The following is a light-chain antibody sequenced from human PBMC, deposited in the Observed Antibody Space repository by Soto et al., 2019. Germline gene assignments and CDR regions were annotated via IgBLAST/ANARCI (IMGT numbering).Light chain of an antibody. CDR3: QQHGSSPIT. V-gene: IGKV3-20*01. Sequence: EIVLTQSPGTLYFSPGERATSSCRASRSVTNHYSAWHQQKPGQTPRLLIYGAYSRATGITDRFSGSGSGTDFPLTISRLEPEDFAVYYCQQHGSSPITVGQGTRLDIK. CDR1: RSVTNHY. CDR2: GAY. J-gene: IGKJ5*01.